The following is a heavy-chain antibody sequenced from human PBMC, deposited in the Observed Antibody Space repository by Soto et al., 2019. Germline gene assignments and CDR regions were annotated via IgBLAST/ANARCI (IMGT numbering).Heavy chain of an antibody. V-gene: IGHV3-23*01. D-gene: IGHD3-3*01. CDR3: AKYRCTIFGVVSLDF. CDR2: ISGSGGST. J-gene: IGHJ4*01. Sequence: GGALRLSCAASGFTFSTNAMSLVRQAPGKGLEWVSAISGSGGSTYYADSVKGRFTISRVNSKNTLYLQMNSLRAEDTAVYYCAKYRCTIFGVVSLDFWGQGSLVPVSS. CDR1: GFTFSTNA.